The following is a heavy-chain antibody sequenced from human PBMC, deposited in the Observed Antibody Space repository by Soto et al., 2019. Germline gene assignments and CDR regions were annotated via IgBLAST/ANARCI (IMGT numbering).Heavy chain of an antibody. V-gene: IGHV3-30*03. D-gene: IGHD1-26*01. CDR2: ISSDGIND. Sequence: QVQLVQSGGGVVQPGKSLRLSCAASGLTFNIYDIHWVRQAPGKGLEWVALISSDGINDYHADSVKGRFTISRDNSKNTLYLQMSSLRAEDTAVYHCAIIHSGSFGFDIWGQGTVVTFSS. J-gene: IGHJ3*02. CDR3: AIIHSGSFGFDI. CDR1: GLTFNIYD.